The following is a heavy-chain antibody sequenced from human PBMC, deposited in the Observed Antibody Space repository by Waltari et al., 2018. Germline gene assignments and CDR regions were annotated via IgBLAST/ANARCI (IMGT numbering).Heavy chain of an antibody. CDR2: INNDGSGT. D-gene: IGHD1-26*01. Sequence: EVQLVESGGGLVQPGGSVRLSCAASGFTFSDYWLHWFSHTTGKGLVWVSHINNDGSGTNYADAVKGRFTISRDNAKKTLYLQVNSLRVEDTAVYYCARVRADFRTYVGWYYSGMDVWGQGTTVTVS. CDR1: GFTFSDYW. J-gene: IGHJ6*02. CDR3: ARVRADFRTYVGWYYSGMDV. V-gene: IGHV3-74*01.